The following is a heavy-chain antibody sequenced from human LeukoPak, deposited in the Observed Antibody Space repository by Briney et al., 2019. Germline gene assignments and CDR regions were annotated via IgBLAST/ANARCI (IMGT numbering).Heavy chain of an antibody. Sequence: PGGSLRLSCAASGFTFISYGMHWVRQSPGKGLEWVAVAYDDRDNKYHADSVKGRFTVSKDNSKKTLYLQMGSLRAEDTAIYYCATGGLYFYSDWGQGILVTVSS. J-gene: IGHJ4*02. CDR1: GFTFISYG. D-gene: IGHD1-26*01. V-gene: IGHV3-33*01. CDR2: AYDDRDNK. CDR3: ATGGLYFYSD.